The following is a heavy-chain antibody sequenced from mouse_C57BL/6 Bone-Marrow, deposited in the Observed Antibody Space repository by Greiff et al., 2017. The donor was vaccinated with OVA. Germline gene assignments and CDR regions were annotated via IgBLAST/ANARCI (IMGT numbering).Heavy chain of an antibody. V-gene: IGHV1-81*01. D-gene: IGHD1-1*01. CDR2: IYPRSGNT. CDR1: GYTFTSYG. CDR3: ARSKVYYYGSSPVAY. J-gene: IGHJ3*01. Sequence: QVQLKESGAELARPGASVKLSCKASGYTFTSYGISWVKQRTGQGLEWIGEIYPRSGNTYYNEKFKGKATLTADKSSSTAYMELRSLTSEDSAVYFCARSKVYYYGSSPVAYWGQGTLVTVSA.